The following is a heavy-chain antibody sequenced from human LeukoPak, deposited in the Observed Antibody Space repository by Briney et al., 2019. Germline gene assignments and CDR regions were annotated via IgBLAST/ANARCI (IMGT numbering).Heavy chain of an antibody. CDR3: ARTLKGSVTPREYYFDY. Sequence: WETLCLTCNVSGGSISSSTYYWGWIRQPPGKGLEWIGSVYYSGTAYYNPSLKSRVTISLDTSKNQFSLKVSSVTAADTAVYYCARTLKGSVTPREYYFDYWGQGTLVT. CDR1: GGSISSSTYY. J-gene: IGHJ4*02. CDR2: VYYSGTA. D-gene: IGHD1-26*01. V-gene: IGHV4-39*01.